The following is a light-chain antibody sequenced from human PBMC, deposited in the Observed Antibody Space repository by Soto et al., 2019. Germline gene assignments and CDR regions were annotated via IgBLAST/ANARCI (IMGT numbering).Light chain of an antibody. CDR2: KAS. J-gene: IGKJ1*01. Sequence: DIQMTQSPSTLSASVGDRVTITCRASQSIDYWLAWYQQKPGKPPKLLIYKASSLETGVPPRFTGSGSGTEFTLTISSLQPDDFATYYCQQYNSYSTFGQGTKVDIK. CDR1: QSIDYW. V-gene: IGKV1-5*03. CDR3: QQYNSYST.